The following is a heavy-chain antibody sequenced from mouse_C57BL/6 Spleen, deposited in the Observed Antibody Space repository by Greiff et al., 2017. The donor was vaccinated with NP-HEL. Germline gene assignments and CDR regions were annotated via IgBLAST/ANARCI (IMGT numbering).Heavy chain of an antibody. CDR3: ARRILRSLDY. D-gene: IGHD1-1*01. V-gene: IGHV1-20*01. J-gene: IGHJ2*01. CDR1: GYSFTGYF. Sequence: EVKLMESGPELVKPGDSVKISCKASGYSFTGYFMNWVMQSHGQSLEWIGRITPYNVDTFYIQKFKGKATLTVDKASSTAHMELRSLPSEDSAVYYCARRILRSLDYWGQGTTLTVSS. CDR2: ITPYNVDT.